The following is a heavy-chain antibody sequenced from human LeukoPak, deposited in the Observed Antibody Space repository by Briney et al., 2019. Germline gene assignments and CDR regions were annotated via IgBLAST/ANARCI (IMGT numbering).Heavy chain of an antibody. J-gene: IGHJ5*02. CDR3: ARERGIAVAGRRFDP. V-gene: IGHV4-34*01. D-gene: IGHD6-19*01. CDR2: INHSGST. CDR1: GGSFSGYY. Sequence: SETLSLTCAVYGGSFSGYYWSWIRQPPGKGLDWIGEINHSGSTNYNPSLKSRVTISGDTSKNQFSLKLSSVTAADTAVDYCARERGIAVAGRRFDPWGQGTLVTVSS.